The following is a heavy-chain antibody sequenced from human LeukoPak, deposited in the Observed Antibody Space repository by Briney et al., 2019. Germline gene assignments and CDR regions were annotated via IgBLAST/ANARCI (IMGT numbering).Heavy chain of an antibody. CDR1: GFTFSSYA. CDR2: ISYDGSNK. CDR3: ARDEKWGSQIATIRGVRY. J-gene: IGHJ4*02. V-gene: IGHV3-30-3*01. Sequence: PGGSLRLSCAASGFTFSSYAMHWVRQAPGKGLEWVAVISYDGSNKYYADSVKGRFTISRDNSKNTLYLQMHSLRAEDTAVYYCARDEKWGSQIATIRGVRYWGQGTLVTVSS. D-gene: IGHD3-16*01.